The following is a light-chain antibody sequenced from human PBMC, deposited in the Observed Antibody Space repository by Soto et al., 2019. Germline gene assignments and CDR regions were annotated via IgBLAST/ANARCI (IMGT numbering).Light chain of an antibody. J-gene: IGKJ1*01. CDR1: QSVSSSY. CDR2: GAS. V-gene: IGKV3-20*01. CDR3: QQYGSSPIT. Sequence: EIVLTQSPGTLALSPGERATLSCRASQSVSSSYLAWYQQKPGQAPRLLIYGASSRATGIPDRFSGSGSGTDFTLTISRLEPEDFAVYYCQQYGSSPITFGQGTKV.